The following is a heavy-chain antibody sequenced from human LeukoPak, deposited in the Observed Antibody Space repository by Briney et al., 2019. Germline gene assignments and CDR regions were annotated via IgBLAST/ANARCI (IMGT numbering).Heavy chain of an antibody. J-gene: IGHJ4*02. CDR1: GGTFSSYA. Sequence: ASVKVSCKASGGTFSSYAISWVRQAPGQGLEWMGRIIPILGIANYAQKFQGRVTITADKSTSTAYMELSSLRSEDTAVYYCASPYGDYVALDYWGQGTLVTVSS. CDR3: ASPYGDYVALDY. D-gene: IGHD4-17*01. V-gene: IGHV1-69*04. CDR2: IIPILGIA.